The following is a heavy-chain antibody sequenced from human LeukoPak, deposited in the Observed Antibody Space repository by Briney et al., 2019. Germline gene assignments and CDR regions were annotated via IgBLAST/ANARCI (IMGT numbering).Heavy chain of an antibody. Sequence: GGSLRLSCAASGFTFNNAWMSWVRQAPGKGLEWVGRIKSKTDGGTTDYAAPVKGRFTISRDDSKNTLYLQMSSLKTEDTAVYYCTTEGYDFWSGYPFDYWGQGTLVTVSS. D-gene: IGHD3-3*01. V-gene: IGHV3-15*01. CDR2: IKSKTDGGTT. CDR3: TTEGYDFWSGYPFDY. CDR1: GFTFNNAW. J-gene: IGHJ4*02.